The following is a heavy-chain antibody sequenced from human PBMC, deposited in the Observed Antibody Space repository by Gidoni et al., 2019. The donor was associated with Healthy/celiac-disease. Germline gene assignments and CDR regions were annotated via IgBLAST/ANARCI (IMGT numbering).Heavy chain of an antibody. J-gene: IGHJ4*02. V-gene: IGHV4-38-2*02. CDR2: IYHSGST. CDR3: ARDGEMATITSPPFDY. D-gene: IGHD5-12*01. CDR1: GYSISSGYY. Sequence: QVQLQESGPGLVKPSETLSLTCAVSGYSISSGYYWGWIRQPPGKGLEWIGSIYHSGSTYYNPSLKSRVTISVDTSKNQFSLKLSSVTAADTAVYYCARDGEMATITSPPFDYWGQGTLVTVSS.